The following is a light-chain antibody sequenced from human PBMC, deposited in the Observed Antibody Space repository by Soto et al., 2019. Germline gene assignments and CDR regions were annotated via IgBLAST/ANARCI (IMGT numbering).Light chain of an antibody. CDR3: QQANSFPLP. CDR2: AAS. J-gene: IGKJ4*01. Sequence: DIQMTQSPSSVSASVGDRVTITCRASQGISNWLAWYQQKPGKAPKPLIYAASSLHSGVPSRFSGSGAGTDFTLTISSLQPEDFATYYCQQANSFPLPFGGGTKVEIK. V-gene: IGKV1-12*01. CDR1: QGISNW.